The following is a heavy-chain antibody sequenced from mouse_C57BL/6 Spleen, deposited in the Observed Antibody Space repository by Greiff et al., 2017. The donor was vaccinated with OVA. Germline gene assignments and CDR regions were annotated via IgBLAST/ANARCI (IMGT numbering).Heavy chain of an antibody. V-gene: IGHV5-12*01. J-gene: IGHJ1*03. CDR2: ISNGGGST. CDR1: GFTFSDYY. D-gene: IGHD1-1*01. CDR3: ARDDYGSSGYFDV. Sequence: EVKLVESGGGLVQPGGSLKLSCAASGFTFSDYYMYWVRQTPEKRLEWVAYISNGGGSTYYPDTVKGRFTISRDNAKNTLYLQMSRLKSEDTAMYYCARDDYGSSGYFDVWGTGTTVTVSS.